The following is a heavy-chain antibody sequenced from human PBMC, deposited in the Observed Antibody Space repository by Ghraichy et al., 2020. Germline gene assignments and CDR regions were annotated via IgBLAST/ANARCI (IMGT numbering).Heavy chain of an antibody. V-gene: IGHV3-74*01. CDR2: INSDGSST. J-gene: IGHJ6*02. Sequence: GGSLRLSCVASGFTFSSYWMHWVRQAPGKGLVWVSRINSDGSSTSYADSVKGRFTISRDNAKNTLYLQMNSLRAEDTAVYYCARGHSSSSLYYYYGMDVWGQGTTVTVSS. D-gene: IGHD6-6*01. CDR1: GFTFSSYW. CDR3: ARGHSSSSLYYYYGMDV.